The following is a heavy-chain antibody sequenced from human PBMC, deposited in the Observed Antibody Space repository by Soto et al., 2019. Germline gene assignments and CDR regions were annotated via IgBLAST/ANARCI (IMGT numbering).Heavy chain of an antibody. CDR3: ASHGGYDFTYFDY. V-gene: IGHV4-59*08. D-gene: IGHD3-3*01. J-gene: IGHJ4*02. CDR2: IYYSGST. Sequence: QVQLQESGPGLVKPSETLSLTCTVSGGSISSYYWSWIRQPPGKGLEWIGYIYYSGSTNYNPSLKSRVTISVDTSKNQFSLKLSSVTAADTAVYYCASHGGYDFTYFDYWGQGTLVTVSS. CDR1: GGSISSYY.